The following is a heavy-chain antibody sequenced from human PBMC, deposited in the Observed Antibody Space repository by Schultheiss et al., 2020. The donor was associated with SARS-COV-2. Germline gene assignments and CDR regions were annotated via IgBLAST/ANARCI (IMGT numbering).Heavy chain of an antibody. D-gene: IGHD3-16*01. V-gene: IGHV4-39*01. Sequence: SQTLSLTCTVSGGSVSSNIYFWGWIRQPPGKGLEWIGSIYFSGSAYYNPSLKSRVTISVDTSKSQFSLKLRSVTAADTAVYYCARHGGSNYVVAYYYGMDVWGQGTTVTVSS. CDR2: IYFSGSA. CDR3: ARHGGSNYVVAYYYGMDV. J-gene: IGHJ6*02. CDR1: GGSVSSNIYF.